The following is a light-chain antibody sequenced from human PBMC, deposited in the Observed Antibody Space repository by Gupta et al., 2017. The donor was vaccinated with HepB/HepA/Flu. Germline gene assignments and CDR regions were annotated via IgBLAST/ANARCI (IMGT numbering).Light chain of an antibody. CDR1: SGDIGRYNY. CDR2: EVS. CDR3: CSHAATNF. J-gene: IGLJ1*01. Sequence: QSALTQPPSVSGSPGQSITVSCTGSSGDIGRYNYVSWYQQYPGKAPKLILSEVSNRPSGVSDRFSGSKSGNTASLTISGLQAEDEADYYCCSHAATNFVGSGTHVTVL. V-gene: IGLV2-14*01.